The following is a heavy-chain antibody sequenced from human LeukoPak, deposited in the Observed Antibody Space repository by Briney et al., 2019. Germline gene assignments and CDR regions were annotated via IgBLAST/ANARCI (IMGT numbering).Heavy chain of an antibody. Sequence: PGGSLRLSCETSGFIFSNCWMTWVRQAPGKGLGWVANIKTDASEKYYADSVKGRFTISRDNSKNTLYLQMNSLRAEDTAVYYCARDLRIAAGGTIDYWGQGTLVTVSS. V-gene: IGHV3-7*01. D-gene: IGHD6-13*01. CDR3: ARDLRIAAGGTIDY. CDR1: GFIFSNCW. CDR2: IKTDASEK. J-gene: IGHJ4*02.